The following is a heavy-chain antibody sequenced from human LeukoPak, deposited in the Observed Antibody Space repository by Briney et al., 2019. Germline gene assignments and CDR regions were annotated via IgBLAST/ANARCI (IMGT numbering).Heavy chain of an antibody. CDR3: ANPGGVVVIRLFAFDI. V-gene: IGHV3-23*01. D-gene: IGHD3-22*01. Sequence: PGGSLRLSCAASGFTFSSYAMSWVRQAPGKGLEWVSAISGSGGSTYYPDSVKGRFTISRDNSKNTLYLQMNSLRAEDTAVYYCANPGGVVVIRLFAFDIWGQGTMVTVSS. CDR1: GFTFSSYA. J-gene: IGHJ3*02. CDR2: ISGSGGST.